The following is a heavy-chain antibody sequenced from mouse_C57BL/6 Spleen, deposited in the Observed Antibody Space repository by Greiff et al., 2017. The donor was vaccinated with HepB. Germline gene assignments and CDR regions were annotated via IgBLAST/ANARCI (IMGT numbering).Heavy chain of an antibody. CDR1: GFTFSSYG. V-gene: IGHV5-6*01. CDR2: ISSGGSYT. D-gene: IGHD1-1*01. Sequence: EVKLVESGGDLVKPGGSLKLSCAASGFTFSSYGMSWVRQTPDKRLEWVATISSGGSYTYYPDSVKGRFTISRDNAKNTLYLQMSSLKSEDTAMYYCARHRGNYYGSLDYWGQGTTLTVSS. CDR3: ARHRGNYYGSLDY. J-gene: IGHJ2*01.